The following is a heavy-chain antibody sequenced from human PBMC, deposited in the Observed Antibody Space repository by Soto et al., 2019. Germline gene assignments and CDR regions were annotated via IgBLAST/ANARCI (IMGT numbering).Heavy chain of an antibody. J-gene: IGHJ4*02. Sequence: EVQLVESGGGLVQPGGSLRISCEASGFTFTSYWMSWVRQAPGKGLEWVANIKQDGTSKYYADSVKGRFTVSRDNAKSSLHLQMDSLRDDDTAVYRCARLRFILTERDFDSWGQGTLVTVSS. CDR3: ARLRFILTERDFDS. D-gene: IGHD3-16*01. CDR2: IKQDGTSK. V-gene: IGHV3-7*05. CDR1: GFTFTSYW.